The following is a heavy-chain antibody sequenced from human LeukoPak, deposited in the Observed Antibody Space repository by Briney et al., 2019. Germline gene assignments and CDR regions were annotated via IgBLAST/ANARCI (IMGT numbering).Heavy chain of an antibody. D-gene: IGHD4-17*01. CDR3: ARVAELYGDPTYYFDY. CDR2: IKQDGSEK. J-gene: IGHJ4*02. CDR1: GCTFSSYW. Sequence: GGSLRLSCAASGCTFSSYWMSWVRQAPGKGLEWVANIKQDGSEKYYVDSVKGRFAISRDNAKNSLYLQMNSLRAEDTAVYYCARVAELYGDPTYYFDYWGQGTLVTVSS. V-gene: IGHV3-7*01.